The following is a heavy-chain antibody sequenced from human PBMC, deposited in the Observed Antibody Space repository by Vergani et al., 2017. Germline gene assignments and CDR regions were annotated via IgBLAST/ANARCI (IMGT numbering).Heavy chain of an antibody. CDR1: GFAFNTFG. Sequence: EVQLVESGGGLVQPGRSLRLSCAASGFAFNTFGMGWVRQAPGKGLEWVSVINWNSFTTYYGDPVKGRFTISRDNSMNTLYLQMNSLKTEDTAVYYCTTDLGYYDSSGYYYVNWAEYFQHWGQGTLVTVSS. D-gene: IGHD3-22*01. CDR2: INWNSFTT. J-gene: IGHJ1*01. CDR3: TTDLGYYDSSGYYYVNWAEYFQH. V-gene: IGHV3-23*04.